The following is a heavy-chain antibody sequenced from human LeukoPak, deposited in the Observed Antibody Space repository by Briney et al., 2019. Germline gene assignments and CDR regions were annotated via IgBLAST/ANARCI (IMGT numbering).Heavy chain of an antibody. CDR3: ARDRQYDFWSGYYGGSYYYYGMDV. J-gene: IGHJ6*02. CDR1: GFTFSDYY. V-gene: IGHV3-11*01. CDR2: ISSSGSTI. D-gene: IGHD3-3*01. Sequence: GGSLRLSCAASGFTFSDYYMSWIRQAPGKGLEWVSYISSSGSTIYYADSVKGRFTISRDNAKNSLYLQMNSLRAEDTAVYHCARDRQYDFWSGYYGGSYYYYGMDVWGQGTTVTVSS.